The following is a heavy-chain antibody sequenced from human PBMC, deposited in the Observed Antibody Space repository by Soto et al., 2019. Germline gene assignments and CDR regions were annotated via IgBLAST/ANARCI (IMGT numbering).Heavy chain of an antibody. CDR1: GFTVSSNY. D-gene: IGHD1-26*01. CDR2: IYSGGSS. Sequence: GGSLRLSCAASGFTVSSNYMSWVRQAPGKELEWVSVIYSGGSSYYADSVKGRFTNSRDNSKNTLYLQMNSLRAEDTAVYYCAREVVGGSYLGHDAFDIWGQGTMVTVSS. CDR3: AREVVGGSYLGHDAFDI. J-gene: IGHJ3*02. V-gene: IGHV3-66*01.